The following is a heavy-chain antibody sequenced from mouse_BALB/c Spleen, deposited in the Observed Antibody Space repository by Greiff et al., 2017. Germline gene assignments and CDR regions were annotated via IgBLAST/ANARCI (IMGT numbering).Heavy chain of an antibody. D-gene: IGHD2-4*01. Sequence: QVQLQQPGAELVRPGASVKLSCKASGYTFTSYWTNWVKQRPGQGLEWIGNIYPSDSYTNYNQKFKDKATLTVDKSSSTAYMQLSSPTSEDSAVYYCTREDDYAWFAYWGQGTLVTVSA. CDR1: GYTFTSYW. J-gene: IGHJ3*01. CDR2: IYPSDSYT. V-gene: IGHV1-69*02. CDR3: TREDDYAWFAY.